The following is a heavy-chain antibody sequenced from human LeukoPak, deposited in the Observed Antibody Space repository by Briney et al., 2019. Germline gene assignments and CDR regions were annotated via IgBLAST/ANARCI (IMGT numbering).Heavy chain of an antibody. CDR3: AKDDAWLRFGE. Sequence: GGSLRLSCAASGFTFSHHGMNWVRQAPGKGLEWVSGISPSGDITYYADSVKGRFTISRDNSKNTLYLEVISLTAEDTAVYYCAKDDAWLRFGEWSQGTLVTVSS. D-gene: IGHD3-10*01. CDR2: ISPSGDIT. CDR1: GFTFSHHG. V-gene: IGHV3-23*01. J-gene: IGHJ4*02.